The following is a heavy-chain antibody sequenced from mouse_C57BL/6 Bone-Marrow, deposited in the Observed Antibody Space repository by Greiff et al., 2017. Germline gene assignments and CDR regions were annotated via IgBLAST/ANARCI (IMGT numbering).Heavy chain of an antibody. D-gene: IGHD2-4*01. V-gene: IGHV3-1*01. CDR3: ASALIYYDYDWAMDY. CDR1: GYSITSGYD. Sequence: EVQLQQSGPGMVKPSQSLSLTCTVTGYSITSGYDWHWIRHFPGNKLEWMGYISSSGSTNYNPSLKSRISITHDTSKNHFFLKLKSVTTEDTATYCCASALIYYDYDWAMDYWGQGTSVTVSS. CDR2: ISSSGST. J-gene: IGHJ4*01.